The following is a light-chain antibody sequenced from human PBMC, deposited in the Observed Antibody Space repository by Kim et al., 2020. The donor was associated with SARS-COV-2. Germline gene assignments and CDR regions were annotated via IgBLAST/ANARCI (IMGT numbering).Light chain of an antibody. CDR2: GAS. CDR1: QSVSGN. J-gene: IGKJ4*01. Sequence: PRERATLSCRASQSVSGNLAWYQQKPGQAPRLLIYGASTRATGIPARFSGSGSGTEFTLTISSLQSEDFAVYYCQQYNNWPPLTFGGGTKVDIK. V-gene: IGKV3-15*01. CDR3: QQYNNWPPLT.